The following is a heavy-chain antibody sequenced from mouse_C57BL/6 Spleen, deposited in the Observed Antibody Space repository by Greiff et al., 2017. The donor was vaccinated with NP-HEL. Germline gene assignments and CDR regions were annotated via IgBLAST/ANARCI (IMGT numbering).Heavy chain of an antibody. Sequence: QVQLQQPGAELVMPGASVKLSCKASGYTFTSYWMHWVKQRPGPGLEWIGEIDPSDSYTNYNQKFKGKSTLTVDKSSSTAYMQLSSLTSEDSAVDYCARRTTVRAMDYWGQGTSVTVSS. CDR2: IDPSDSYT. CDR1: GYTFTSYW. D-gene: IGHD1-1*01. J-gene: IGHJ4*01. V-gene: IGHV1-69*01. CDR3: ARRTTVRAMDY.